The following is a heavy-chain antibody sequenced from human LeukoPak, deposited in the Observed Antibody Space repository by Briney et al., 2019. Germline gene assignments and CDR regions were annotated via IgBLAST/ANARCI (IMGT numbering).Heavy chain of an antibody. CDR2: FSHSGST. D-gene: IGHD3-22*01. CDR1: GGSISSSDYF. J-gene: IGHJ4*02. V-gene: IGHV4-39*01. CDR3: ARPVKAGDSSGYYFDY. Sequence: SETLSLTCTVSGGSISSSDYFWGWIRQPPGKGLEWIGTFSHSGSTYSNPSLKSRVTVSVDSSKNQFSLKLSSVTAADTAVYYCARPVKAGDSSGYYFDYWGQGTLVTVSS.